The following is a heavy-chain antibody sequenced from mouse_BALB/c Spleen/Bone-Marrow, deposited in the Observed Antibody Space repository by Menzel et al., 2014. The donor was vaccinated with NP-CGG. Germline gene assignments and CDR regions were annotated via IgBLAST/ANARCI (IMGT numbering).Heavy chain of an antibody. Sequence: QVQLQQSGAELVRPGTSVKVSCKASGCAFTNYLIEWVKQRPGQGLEWIGVINPGSGGTNYNEKFRGKATLTADKSSSTAYMQLSSLTSDDSAVYFCARCLTGTSALDFWGQGTSVTVSS. D-gene: IGHD4-1*01. J-gene: IGHJ4*01. CDR3: ARCLTGTSALDF. CDR1: GCAFTNYL. CDR2: INPGSGGT. V-gene: IGHV1-54*01.